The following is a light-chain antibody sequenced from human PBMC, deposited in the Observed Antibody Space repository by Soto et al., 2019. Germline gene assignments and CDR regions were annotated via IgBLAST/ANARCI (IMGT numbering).Light chain of an antibody. J-gene: IGKJ1*01. CDR3: QQYGNSPRT. Sequence: EVVLTQSPGTLSLTQGERATLSCRASQSVGSSYLAWYQQKPGQAPRLLIYGASSRATGVPDRFSGSGSGTDFTLTISRLEPEDFAVYYCQQYGNSPRTFGQGGKAAIK. CDR1: QSVGSSY. CDR2: GAS. V-gene: IGKV3-20*01.